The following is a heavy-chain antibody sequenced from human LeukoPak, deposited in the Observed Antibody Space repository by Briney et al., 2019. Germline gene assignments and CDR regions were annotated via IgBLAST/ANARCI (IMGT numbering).Heavy chain of an antibody. J-gene: IGHJ5*02. CDR2: IYPSGSS. CDR3: ARDRQWLVDH. Sequence: SETLSLTCTVSGGSISNYYWTWIRQPAGKGLEWIGRIYPSGSSTYNPSLKSRVTMSVDTSKNQFSLKLTSVTAADTAVYYCARDRQWLVDHWGQGTLVTVSS. V-gene: IGHV4-4*07. CDR1: GGSISNYY. D-gene: IGHD6-19*01.